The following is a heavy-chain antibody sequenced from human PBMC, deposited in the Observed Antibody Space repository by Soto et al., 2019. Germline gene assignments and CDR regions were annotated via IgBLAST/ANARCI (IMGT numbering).Heavy chain of an antibody. Sequence: EVQLVESGGGLVEPGGSLRLSCAASGFTFKSAWMNWVRQAPGKGLEWVGRIYSRADGGTTDYAAPVKGRFTISSDDSADTLFLQMSNLKTEDTAVYFCATEQTCSSGCFDSWGQGTLVTVSS. J-gene: IGHJ4*02. CDR2: IYSRADGGTT. V-gene: IGHV3-15*07. CDR1: GFTFKSAW. D-gene: IGHD6-19*01. CDR3: ATEQTCSSGCFDS.